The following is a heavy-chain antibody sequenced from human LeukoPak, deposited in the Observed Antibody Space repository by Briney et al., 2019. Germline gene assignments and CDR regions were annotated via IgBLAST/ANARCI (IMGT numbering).Heavy chain of an antibody. Sequence: ASVKVSCKASGYTFTSYDINWVRQASGQGLEWMGWMNPNSGNTGYAQKFQGRVTMTRNTSISTAYMELSSLRSEDTAVYYCARGRYSSGSRWFDPWGQGTLVTVSS. CDR1: GYTFTSYD. CDR3: ARGRYSSGSRWFDP. J-gene: IGHJ5*02. V-gene: IGHV1-8*01. D-gene: IGHD6-19*01. CDR2: MNPNSGNT.